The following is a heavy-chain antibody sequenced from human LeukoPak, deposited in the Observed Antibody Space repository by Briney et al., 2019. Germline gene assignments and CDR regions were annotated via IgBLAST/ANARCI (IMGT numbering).Heavy chain of an antibody. J-gene: IGHJ4*02. Sequence: GGSLRLSCAASGFTFSSYSMNWVRQAPGRGLEWVSYVSSSSSTIYYADSVKGRFTISRDNAKNSLYLQMNSLRDEDTAVYYCARDHYSSSSFDYWGQGTLVTGSS. CDR3: ARDHYSSSSFDY. V-gene: IGHV3-48*02. CDR2: VSSSSSTI. CDR1: GFTFSSYS. D-gene: IGHD6-6*01.